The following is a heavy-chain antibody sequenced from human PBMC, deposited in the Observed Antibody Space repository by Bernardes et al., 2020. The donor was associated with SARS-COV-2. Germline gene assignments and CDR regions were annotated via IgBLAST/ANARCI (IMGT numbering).Heavy chain of an antibody. CDR3: ARDQSREGATSSVNWFDP. CDR2: INSDGSST. V-gene: IGHV3-74*01. J-gene: IGHJ5*02. Sequence: GGSLRLSCAASGFTFSSYWMHWVRQAPGKGLVWVSRINSDGSSTSYADSVKGRFTISRDNAKNTLYLQMNSLRAEDTAVYYCARDQSREGATSSVNWFDPRGQGTLVTVSS. CDR1: GFTFSSYW. D-gene: IGHD1-26*01.